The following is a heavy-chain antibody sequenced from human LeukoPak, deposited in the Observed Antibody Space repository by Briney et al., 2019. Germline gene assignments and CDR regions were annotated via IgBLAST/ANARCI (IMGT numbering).Heavy chain of an antibody. CDR3: ARDNYGGGSFDL. D-gene: IGHD4/OR15-4a*01. CDR2: IYYSGST. CDR1: GGSISSSSYY. Sequence: PSETLSLTCTVSGGSISSSSYYWGWIRQPPGKGREWIGSIYYSGSTYYNPSLKSRVTISVDTSKNQFSLKLSSVTAADTAVYYCARDNYGGGSFDLWGQGTMGTVSS. V-gene: IGHV4-39*07. J-gene: IGHJ3*01.